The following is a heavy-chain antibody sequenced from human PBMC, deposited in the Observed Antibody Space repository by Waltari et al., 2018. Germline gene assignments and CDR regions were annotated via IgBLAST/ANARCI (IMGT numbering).Heavy chain of an antibody. V-gene: IGHV3-15*01. D-gene: IGHD2-2*01. CDR1: GFAFNYAW. Sequence: EVQLVESGGGLVKPGGSLRLSCAASGFAFNYAWMSWVRQAPGKALEWVGRSRSKTDGGTIDYAAPVKDRFSISRDDSKNTLYLQMNSLEIEDTAVYYCTRRYCSSTTCINAFDIWGQGTVVTVSS. CDR2: SRSKTDGGTI. CDR3: TRRYCSSTTCINAFDI. J-gene: IGHJ3*02.